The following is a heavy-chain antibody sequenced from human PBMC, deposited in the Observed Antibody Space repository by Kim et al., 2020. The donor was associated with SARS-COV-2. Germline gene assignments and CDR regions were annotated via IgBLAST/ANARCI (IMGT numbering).Heavy chain of an antibody. Sequence: SETLSLTCTVSGGSISSSSYYWGWIRQPPGKGLEWIGSIYYSGSTYYNPSLKSRVTISVDTSKNQFSLKLSSVTAADTAVYYCAGYYGSGSYYIFDYWGQGTLVTVSS. D-gene: IGHD3-10*01. J-gene: IGHJ4*02. CDR1: GGSISSSSYY. CDR3: AGYYGSGSYYIFDY. CDR2: IYYSGST. V-gene: IGHV4-39*01.